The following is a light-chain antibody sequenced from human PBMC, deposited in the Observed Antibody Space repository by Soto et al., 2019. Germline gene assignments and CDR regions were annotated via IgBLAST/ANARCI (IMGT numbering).Light chain of an antibody. Sequence: DIQMTQSPSSLSASVGDRVTITCQSSQSIISYLNWYQQKAGKAPQLLIYAASSLQSGVPARFSGSGSVTDFILRISSLQTEGSAIYYFRQSYSSPRTFGQGTKLEI. J-gene: IGKJ2*01. CDR2: AAS. CDR1: QSIISY. CDR3: RQSYSSPRT. V-gene: IGKV1-39*01.